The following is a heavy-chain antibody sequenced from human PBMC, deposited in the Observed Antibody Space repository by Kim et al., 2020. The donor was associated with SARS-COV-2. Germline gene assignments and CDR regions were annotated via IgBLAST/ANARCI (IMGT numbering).Heavy chain of an antibody. J-gene: IGHJ4*02. V-gene: IGHV1-18*01. Sequence: TNEAQKLQGRVTMTTDTSTSTAYMELRSLGSDDTAVYYCARGGTVVPPEVWGQGTLVTVSS. D-gene: IGHD2-15*01. CDR2: T. CDR3: ARGGTVVPPEV.